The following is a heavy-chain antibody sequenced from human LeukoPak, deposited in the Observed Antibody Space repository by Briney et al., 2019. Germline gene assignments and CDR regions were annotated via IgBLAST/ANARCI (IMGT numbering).Heavy chain of an antibody. D-gene: IGHD4-17*01. CDR3: TTDQGHTVTTQEYFQH. J-gene: IGHJ1*01. CDR2: IKSKTDGGTT. CDR1: GFTFSNAW. V-gene: IGHV3-15*01. Sequence: PGGSLRLSCAASGFTFSNAWMSWVRQAPGKGLEWVGRIKSKTDGGTTDYAAPVKGRFTISRDDSKNTLYLQMNSLKTEDTAVYYCTTDQGHTVTTQEYFQHWGQGTLVTVSS.